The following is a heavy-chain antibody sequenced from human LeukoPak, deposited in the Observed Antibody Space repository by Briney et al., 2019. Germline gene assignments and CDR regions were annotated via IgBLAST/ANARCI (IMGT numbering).Heavy chain of an antibody. CDR1: GFTFSTYA. D-gene: IGHD1-26*01. Sequence: GGSLRLSCAASGFTFSTYAMTWVRQAPGKGLEWVSAISGSGGSTYYADSVKGRFTISRDNSKNTLYLQMNSLRAEDTAVYYCAKEFYSGSYYATVLFDYWGQGTLVTVSS. CDR2: ISGSGGST. V-gene: IGHV3-23*01. J-gene: IGHJ4*02. CDR3: AKEFYSGSYYATVLFDY.